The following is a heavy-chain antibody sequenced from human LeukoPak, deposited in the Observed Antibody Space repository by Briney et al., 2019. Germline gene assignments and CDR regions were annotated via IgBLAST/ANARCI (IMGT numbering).Heavy chain of an antibody. Sequence: PSETLSLTCAVYGGSFSGYYWSWIRQPPGKGLEWIGEINHSGSTNYNPSLKSRVTISVDTSKNQFSLKLSSVTAADTAVYYCARASFWSGYYTDYYYYYYMDVWGKGTTVTVSS. V-gene: IGHV4-34*01. CDR1: GGSFSGYY. J-gene: IGHJ6*03. CDR2: INHSGST. D-gene: IGHD3-3*01. CDR3: ARASFWSGYYTDYYYYYYMDV.